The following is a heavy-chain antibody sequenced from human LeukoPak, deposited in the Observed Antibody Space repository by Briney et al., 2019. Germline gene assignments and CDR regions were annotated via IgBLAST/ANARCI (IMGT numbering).Heavy chain of an antibody. D-gene: IGHD3-16*01. CDR3: ARDSSSTFTFDY. CDR1: GFTGFTFTNAW. CDR2: ISSSSSYI. V-gene: IGHV3-21*01. J-gene: IGHJ4*02. Sequence: GGSLRLSCAASGFTGFTFTNAWMSWVRQAPGKGLEWVSSISSSSSYIYYADSVKGRFTISRDNAKNSLYLQMNSLRAEDTAVYYCARDSSSTFTFDYWGQGTLVTVSS.